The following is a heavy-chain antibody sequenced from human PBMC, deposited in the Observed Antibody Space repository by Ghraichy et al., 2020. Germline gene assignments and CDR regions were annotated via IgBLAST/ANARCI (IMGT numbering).Heavy chain of an antibody. CDR2: INYSGRTT. J-gene: IGHJ4*02. D-gene: IGHD4-11*01. CDR3: TRGRLDDYNNFQGSYSDY. CDR1: GFSLSDYT. Sequence: GGSLRLSCVASGFSLSDYTMNWVRQAPGKRLQWVSYINYSGRTTYYADSVKGRFTISRDNAKNSLHLQMNSLRDEDTAVYYCTRGRLDDYNNFQGSYSDYWGQGTLVTVSS. V-gene: IGHV3-48*02.